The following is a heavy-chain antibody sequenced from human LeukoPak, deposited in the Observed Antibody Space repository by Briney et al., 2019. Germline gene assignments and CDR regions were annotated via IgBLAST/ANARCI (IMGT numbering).Heavy chain of an antibody. Sequence: ASVKASCKASGYTFTSYYMHWVRQAPGQGLEWMGWINPNRGGTNYAQKFQGRVTMTRDTSISTAYMELSRLRSDDTAVYYCATTYSSSAEIDYWGQGTLVTVSS. CDR1: GYTFTSYY. D-gene: IGHD6-6*01. CDR2: INPNRGGT. V-gene: IGHV1-2*02. J-gene: IGHJ4*02. CDR3: ATTYSSSAEIDY.